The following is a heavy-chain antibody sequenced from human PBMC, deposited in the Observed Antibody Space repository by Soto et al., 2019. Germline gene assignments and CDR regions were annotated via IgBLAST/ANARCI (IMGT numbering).Heavy chain of an antibody. CDR2: MNPNRGKT. J-gene: IGHJ6*02. CDR3: GRRGYSSSCYYYHYYGMDV. CDR1: GYTFTSYD. D-gene: IGHD6-13*01. Sequence: QVQLVQSGAEVKKPGASVKVSCKASGYTFTSYDINWVRQATGQGLEWMGWMNPNRGKTGYAQKFQGRVTMTKNTYMSKAYMELSSLRSEETAIYYGGRRGYSSSCYYYHYYGMDVWGQGTTVTVSS. V-gene: IGHV1-8*01.